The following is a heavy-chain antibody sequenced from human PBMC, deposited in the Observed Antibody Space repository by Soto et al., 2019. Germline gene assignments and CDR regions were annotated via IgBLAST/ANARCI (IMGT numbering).Heavy chain of an antibody. D-gene: IGHD3-9*01. CDR1: GFTFDDYA. CDR3: ARGKVYDILTGYYNPFDY. Sequence: GGSLRLSCAASGFTFDDYAMHWVRQAPGKGLEWVSGISWNSGSIGYADSVKGRFTISRDNAKNSLYLQMNSLRAEDTALYYCARGKVYDILTGYYNPFDYWGQGTLVTVSS. CDR2: ISWNSGSI. V-gene: IGHV3-9*01. J-gene: IGHJ4*02.